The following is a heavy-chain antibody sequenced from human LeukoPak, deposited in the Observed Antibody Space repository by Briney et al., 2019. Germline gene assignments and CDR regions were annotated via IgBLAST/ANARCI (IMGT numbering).Heavy chain of an antibody. CDR1: GGSISSGGYY. V-gene: IGHV4-31*03. Sequence: PSETLSLTCTVSGGSISSGGYYWSWIRQHPGKDLEWIGYVYYSGSTYYNPSLKSRVTISVDTSKNQFSLKLSSVTAADTAVYYCARVERGYSYGPQNWFDPWGQGTLVTVSS. D-gene: IGHD5-18*01. J-gene: IGHJ5*02. CDR3: ARVERGYSYGPQNWFDP. CDR2: VYYSGST.